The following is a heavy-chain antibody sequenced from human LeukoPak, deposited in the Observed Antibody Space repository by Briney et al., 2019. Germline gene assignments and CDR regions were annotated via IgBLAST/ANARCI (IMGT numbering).Heavy chain of an antibody. J-gene: IGHJ4*02. CDR3: AKDFRSNWYGVFDY. V-gene: IGHV3-33*06. D-gene: IGHD6-13*01. Sequence: GGSLRLSCAASGFTFSSYGMHWVRQAPGKGLEWVAVIWYDGSNKYYADSVKGRFTISRDNSKNTLYLQMNSLRAEDTAVYYCAKDFRSNWYGVFDYWGQGTLATVSS. CDR2: IWYDGSNK. CDR1: GFTFSSYG.